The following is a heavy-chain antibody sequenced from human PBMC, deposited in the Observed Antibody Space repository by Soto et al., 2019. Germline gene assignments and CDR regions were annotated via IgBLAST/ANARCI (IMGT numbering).Heavy chain of an antibody. Sequence: SVKVSCKASGGTFSSYAISWVRQAPGQGLEWMGGIIPIFGTVNYAQKFQGRVTITADESTSTAYMELSSLRSEDTAVYYCARDLGKYYYGMDVWGQGTTVTVSS. CDR3: ARDLGKYYYGMDV. J-gene: IGHJ6*02. CDR1: GGTFSSYA. D-gene: IGHD7-27*01. V-gene: IGHV1-69*13. CDR2: IIPIFGTV.